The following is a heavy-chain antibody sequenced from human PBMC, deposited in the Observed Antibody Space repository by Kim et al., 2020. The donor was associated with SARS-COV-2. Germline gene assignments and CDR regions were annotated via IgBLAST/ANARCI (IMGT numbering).Heavy chain of an antibody. D-gene: IGHD1-7*01. Sequence: GASTYYADSVKGRFTISRDNTKNTRYLQMSSLRAEDTAVYYCVKNWNSDHWGQGTLVTVSS. J-gene: IGHJ5*02. CDR3: VKNWNSDH. CDR2: GAST. V-gene: IGHV3-64D*06.